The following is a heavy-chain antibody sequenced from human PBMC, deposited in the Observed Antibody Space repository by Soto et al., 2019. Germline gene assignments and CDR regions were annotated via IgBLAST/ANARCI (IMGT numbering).Heavy chain of an antibody. CDR3: AREGYYGSGSPLNWFDP. J-gene: IGHJ5*02. D-gene: IGHD3-10*01. CDR1: GGSISSGDYY. CDR2: IYYSGST. V-gene: IGHV4-30-4*01. Sequence: PSETLSLTRTVSGGSISSGDYYWSWIRQPPGKGLEWIGYIYYSGSTYYNPSLKSRVTISVDTSKNQFSLKLSSVTAADTAVYYCAREGYYGSGSPLNWFDPWGQGTLVTVSS.